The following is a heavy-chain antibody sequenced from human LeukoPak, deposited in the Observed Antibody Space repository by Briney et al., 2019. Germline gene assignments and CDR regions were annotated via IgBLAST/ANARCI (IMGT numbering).Heavy chain of an antibody. V-gene: IGHV3-48*01. CDR1: GFSFTNYA. Sequence: HPGGSLRLSCTGSGFSFTNYAMHWVRQAPGKGLEWIAYISSSADRIYYADSVRGRLAISRDNDRNSLFLEMNTLRAEDTAVYYCARANPTTPIYYFDFWGRGTLVTVSS. D-gene: IGHD4-17*01. CDR2: ISSSADRI. CDR3: ARANPTTPIYYFDF. J-gene: IGHJ4*02.